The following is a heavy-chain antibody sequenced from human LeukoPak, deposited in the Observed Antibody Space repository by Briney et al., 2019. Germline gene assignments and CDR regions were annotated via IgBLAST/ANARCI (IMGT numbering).Heavy chain of an antibody. V-gene: IGHV1-69*04. J-gene: IGHJ3*02. CDR1: GYTFTGYY. D-gene: IGHD4-23*01. CDR2: IIPILGIA. Sequence: SVKVSCKASGYTFTGYYMHWVRQAPGQGLEWMGRIIPILGIANYAQKFQGRVTITADKSTSTAYMELSSLKSEDTAVYYCARDLRTVVTIEDAFDIWGQGTMVTVSS. CDR3: ARDLRTVVTIEDAFDI.